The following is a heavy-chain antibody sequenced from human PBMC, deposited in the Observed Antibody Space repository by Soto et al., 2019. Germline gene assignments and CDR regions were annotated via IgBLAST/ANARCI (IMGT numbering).Heavy chain of an antibody. Sequence: QVQLVQSGAEVKKPGASVKVSCKASGNTFTDYGISWVRQAPGQGLEWMGWISTYNGNTIYAQKIQGRVTMTTDTSTSTAYVELRSLRSDDTAVYYCAREEGISDWHAFDYWGQGTLVTVSS. V-gene: IGHV1-18*04. CDR3: AREEGISDWHAFDY. D-gene: IGHD6-19*01. CDR2: ISTYNGNT. CDR1: GNTFTDYG. J-gene: IGHJ4*02.